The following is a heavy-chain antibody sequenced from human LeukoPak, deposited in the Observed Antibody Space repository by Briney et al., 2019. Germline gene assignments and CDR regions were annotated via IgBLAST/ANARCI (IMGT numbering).Heavy chain of an antibody. V-gene: IGHV1-18*01. CDR1: GGTFSSYA. CDR2: ISAYNGNT. CDR3: ARDGGGVGALSPDY. Sequence: GASVKVSCKASGGTFSSYAISWVRQAPGQGLEWMGWISAYNGNTNYAQKFQGRVTMTTDTSTSTAYMELRSLRSDDTAVYYCARDGGGVGALSPDYWGQGTLVTVSS. D-gene: IGHD1-26*01. J-gene: IGHJ4*02.